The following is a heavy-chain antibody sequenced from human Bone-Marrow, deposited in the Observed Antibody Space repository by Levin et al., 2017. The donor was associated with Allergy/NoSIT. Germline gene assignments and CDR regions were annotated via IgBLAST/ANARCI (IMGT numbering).Heavy chain of an antibody. V-gene: IGHV4-4*02. J-gene: IGHJ4*02. CDR2: IYHSGST. D-gene: IGHD3-22*01. CDR1: GGSISSSNW. Sequence: SETLSLTCAVSGGSISSSNWWSWVRQPPGKGLEWIGEIYHSGSTNYNPSLKGRVTISADTSKTQFSLKLSSVTAADTAVYYCARTYDSSGYYLAGPDYWGQGTLVTVSS. CDR3: ARTYDSSGYYLAGPDY.